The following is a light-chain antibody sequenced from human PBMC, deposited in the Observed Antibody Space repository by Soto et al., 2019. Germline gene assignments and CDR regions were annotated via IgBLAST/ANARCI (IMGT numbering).Light chain of an antibody. CDR2: EVS. CDR1: SSDIGGYDY. J-gene: IGLJ1*01. V-gene: IGLV2-14*01. CDR3: SSYTSSSTDV. Sequence: QSALTQPASVSGSPGQSIIISCTGTSSDIGGYDYVSWYQHHPGKAPKLMIYEVSNRPSGVSYRFSGSRSGNTASLTISGLQAEDEADYYCSSYTSSSTDVFGTGTKVTVL.